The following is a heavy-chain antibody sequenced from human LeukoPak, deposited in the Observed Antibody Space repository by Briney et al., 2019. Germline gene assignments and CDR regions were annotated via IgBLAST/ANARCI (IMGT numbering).Heavy chain of an antibody. CDR2: IIPILGIA. J-gene: IGHJ5*02. D-gene: IGHD3-9*01. CDR1: GGTFSSYA. Sequence: SVKVSCKASGGTFSSYAISWVREAPGQRLDWMGRIIPILGIANYAQKFQGRVTITADKSTSTAYMELSSLRSENTAVYYCARDDVRYFDWLIFWFDPWGQGTLVTVSS. CDR3: ARDDVRYFDWLIFWFDP. V-gene: IGHV1-69*04.